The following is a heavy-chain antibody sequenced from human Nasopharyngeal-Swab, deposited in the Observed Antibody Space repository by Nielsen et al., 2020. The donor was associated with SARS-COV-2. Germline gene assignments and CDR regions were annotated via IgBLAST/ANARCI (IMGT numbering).Heavy chain of an antibody. CDR1: GYIFTSYW. D-gene: IGHD1-26*01. Sequence: KVSCKGSGYIFTSYWIGWVRQMPGKGLEWMGIIYPADSDSRYSLSFQGQVSISVDKSISTAYLQWNTVKASDTAIYYCVRRAFSASYFYFDYWGPGTSVTVSS. J-gene: IGHJ4*02. V-gene: IGHV5-51*01. CDR2: IYPADSDS. CDR3: VRRAFSASYFYFDY.